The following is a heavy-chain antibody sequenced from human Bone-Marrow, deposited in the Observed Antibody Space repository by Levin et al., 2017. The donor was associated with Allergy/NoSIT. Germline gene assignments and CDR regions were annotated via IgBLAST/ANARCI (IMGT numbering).Heavy chain of an antibody. J-gene: IGHJ4*02. D-gene: IGHD6-19*01. CDR1: GGSVNSGTWY. Sequence: GSLRLSCTVSGGSVNSGTWYWSWFRQPPGKGLEWIGYIYDSGSTKYSPSLKSRVSISVDTSKNQFSLELNSVTAADTAVYFCTRGGGWLVDDWGQGLRVTVSS. V-gene: IGHV4-61*01. CDR3: TRGGGWLVDD. CDR2: IYDSGST.